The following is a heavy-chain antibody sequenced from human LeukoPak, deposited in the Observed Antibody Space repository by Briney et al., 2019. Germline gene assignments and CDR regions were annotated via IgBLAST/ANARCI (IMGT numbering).Heavy chain of an antibody. CDR2: ISWNSGSI. CDR1: GFTFDDYA. D-gene: IGHD2-8*01. V-gene: IGHV3-9*01. Sequence: GRSLRLSCAASGFTFDDYAMHWVRQAPGKGLEWVSGISWNSGSIGYADSVKGRFTISRDNAKNSLYLQMNSLRAEDTALYYCAKDITFESWSFDYWGQGTLVTVSS. J-gene: IGHJ4*02. CDR3: AKDITFESWSFDY.